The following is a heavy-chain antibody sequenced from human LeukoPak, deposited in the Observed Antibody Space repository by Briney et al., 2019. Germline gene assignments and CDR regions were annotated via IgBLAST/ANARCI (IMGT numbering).Heavy chain of an antibody. CDR1: GYSFTGSY. V-gene: IGHV1-46*01. J-gene: IGHJ5*02. CDR2: INPSGGTT. D-gene: IGHD5-18*01. CDR3: ARRASYAFFT. Sequence: ASVKVSCKASGYSFTGSYMHWVRQAPGQGLEWMGIINPSGGTTNYAQKFQGRVTMTRDTSTSTVYMDLSSLRSEDTAVYYCARRASYAFFTWGRGTLVTVSS.